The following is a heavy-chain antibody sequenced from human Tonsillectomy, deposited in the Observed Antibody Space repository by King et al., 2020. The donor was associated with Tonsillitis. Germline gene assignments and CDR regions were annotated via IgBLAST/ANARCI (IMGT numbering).Heavy chain of an antibody. CDR3: ARIQWLANYYYYYMDV. D-gene: IGHD6-19*01. CDR1: SGSISRASYY. V-gene: IGHV4-39*01. Sequence: QLQESGPGLVKPSETLSLTCTVSSGSISRASYYWGWIRLPPGMCLECIGSVYYSVSNHHNPPLKSRAPISVNTSKNQLALRLSSVTAADTAVYSCARIQWLANYYYYYMDVWGKGPTVTVSS. CDR2: VYYSVSN. J-gene: IGHJ6*03.